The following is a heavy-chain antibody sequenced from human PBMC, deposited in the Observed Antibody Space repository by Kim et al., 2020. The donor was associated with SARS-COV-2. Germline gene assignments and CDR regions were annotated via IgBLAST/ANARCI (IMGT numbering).Heavy chain of an antibody. D-gene: IGHD3-10*01. CDR3: ARDDYGSIDN. CDR2: I. V-gene: IGHV3-30*01. Sequence: INYADFVEGPFTISRGNSENTLYLQMNGLRSEDTAVYYCARDDYGSIDNWGQGTMVTVSS. J-gene: IGHJ3*01.